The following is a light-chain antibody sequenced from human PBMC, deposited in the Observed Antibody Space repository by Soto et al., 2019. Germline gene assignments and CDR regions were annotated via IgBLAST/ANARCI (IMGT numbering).Light chain of an antibody. J-gene: IGKJ4*01. CDR2: DAS. CDR3: QQRSNWPST. V-gene: IGKV3-11*01. CDR1: QSVSSY. Sequence: EIVLTQSPATLSLSPGERATLSCRASQSVSSYLAWYQQRPGQAPRLLIYDASSRATGIPARFSGSGSGTDFTLTITSLEPEDSAVYHCQQRSNWPSTFGGGTKVEI.